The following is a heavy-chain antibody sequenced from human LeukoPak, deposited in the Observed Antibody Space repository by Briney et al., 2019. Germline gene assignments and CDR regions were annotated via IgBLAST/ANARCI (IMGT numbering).Heavy chain of an antibody. V-gene: IGHV3-74*01. Sequence: GGSLRLSCAASGFTFSSYWMHWVRQAPGKGLVWVSRINSDGSSTSYADSVKGRFTISRDNSKNTLYLQMNSLRAEDTAVYYCARDDPEDAFDIWGQGTMVTVSS. J-gene: IGHJ3*02. CDR2: INSDGSST. CDR1: GFTFSSYW. CDR3: ARDDPEDAFDI.